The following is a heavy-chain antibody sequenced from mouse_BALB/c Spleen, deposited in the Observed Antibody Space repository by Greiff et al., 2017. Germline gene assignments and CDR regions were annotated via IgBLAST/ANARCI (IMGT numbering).Heavy chain of an antibody. Sequence: EVKLVESGGGLVKPGGSLKLSCAASGFTFSSYAMSWVRQTPEKRLEWVANISSGGSYTYYPDSVKGRFTISRDNAKNTLYLQMSSLRSEDTAMYYCARLTGTSGYYFDYWGQGTTLTVSS. J-gene: IGHJ2*01. CDR3: ARLTGTSGYYFDY. CDR2: ISSGGSYT. V-gene: IGHV5-9-3*01. D-gene: IGHD4-1*01. CDR1: GFTFSSYA.